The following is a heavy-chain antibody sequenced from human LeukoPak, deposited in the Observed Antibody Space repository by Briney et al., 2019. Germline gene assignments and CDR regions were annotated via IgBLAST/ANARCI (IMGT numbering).Heavy chain of an antibody. V-gene: IGHV1-69*05. Sequence: GSSVNVSCKASVGTFRSYAISWVRQAPGQGLEWMGRIIPIFGTANYAQKFQGRVTITTDQSTSTPYMELSSLRSEDTAVYYCARASDILTGYYMDYWGQGTLVTVSS. CDR1: VGTFRSYA. J-gene: IGHJ4*02. D-gene: IGHD3-9*01. CDR2: IIPIFGTA. CDR3: ARASDILTGYYMDY.